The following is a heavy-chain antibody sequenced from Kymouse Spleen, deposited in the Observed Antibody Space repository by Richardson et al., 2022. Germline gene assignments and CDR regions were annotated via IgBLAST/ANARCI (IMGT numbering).Heavy chain of an antibody. J-gene: IGHJ3*02. Sequence: QVQLVESGGGVVQPGRSLRLSCAASGFTFSSYGMHWVRQAPGKGLEWVAVIWYDGSNKYYADSVKGRFTISRDNSKNTLYLQMNSLRAEDTAVYYCARDDYSNYYDAFDIWGQGTMVTVSS. CDR1: GFTFSSYG. CDR2: IWYDGSNK. D-gene: IGHD4-11,IGHD4-11*01. CDR3: ARDDYSNYYDAFDI. V-gene: IGHV3-33*01.